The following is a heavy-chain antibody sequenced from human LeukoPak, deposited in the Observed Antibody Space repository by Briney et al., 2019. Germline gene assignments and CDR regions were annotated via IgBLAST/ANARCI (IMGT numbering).Heavy chain of an antibody. V-gene: IGHV3-23*01. J-gene: IGHJ4*02. Sequence: GGSLRLSCAASGFTFSSGAMSWVRQAPGKELEWVSHISGSGDMTYYADSVKGRFTISRDNSRNTLYLQMNSLRAEDTAVYYCAKCPSGTWGRFEYWGQGTLVTVSS. CDR3: AKCPSGTWGRFEY. CDR2: ISGSGDMT. CDR1: GFTFSSGA. D-gene: IGHD2-15*01.